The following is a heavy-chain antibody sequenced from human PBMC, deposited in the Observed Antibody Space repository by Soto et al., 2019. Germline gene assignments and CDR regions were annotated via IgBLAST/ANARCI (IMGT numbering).Heavy chain of an antibody. Sequence: EVQLLESGGGLVQPGGSLRLSCAASGFTFSSYAMSWVRQAPGKGLEWVSAISGSGGSTYYADSVKGRFTISRDNSKNTLYLQMNSLRAEDTAVYYCAKGVNSSPVIEAARDYGGQGTLVTVSS. J-gene: IGHJ4*02. CDR3: AKGVNSSPVIEAARDY. CDR2: ISGSGGST. D-gene: IGHD6-13*01. V-gene: IGHV3-23*01. CDR1: GFTFSSYA.